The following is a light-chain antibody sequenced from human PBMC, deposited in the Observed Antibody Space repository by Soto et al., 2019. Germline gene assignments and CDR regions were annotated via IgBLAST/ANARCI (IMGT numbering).Light chain of an antibody. J-gene: IGKJ5*01. Sequence: ESVLTQSPGTLSLSPGERATLSCRASQSVSSSYLAWYQQKPGQAPRLLIYGASSRATGIPDRFSGSGSGTDFTLTISRLEPEDFAVYYRPQSGSSLTLAQGPRLEIK. CDR2: GAS. CDR1: QSVSSSY. CDR3: PQSGSSLT. V-gene: IGKV3-20*01.